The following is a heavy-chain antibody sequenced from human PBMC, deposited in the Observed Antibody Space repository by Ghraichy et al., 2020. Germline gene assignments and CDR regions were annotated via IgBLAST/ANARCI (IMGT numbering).Heavy chain of an antibody. CDR3: AKDQHKDGMDV. CDR2: ISYDGSNK. CDR1: GFTFSSYG. J-gene: IGHJ6*02. Sequence: SLNISCAASGFTFSSYGMHWVRQAPGKGLEWVAVISYDGSNKYYADSVKGRFTISRDNSKNTLYLQMSSLRGEDTAVYYCAKDQHKDGMDVWGQGTTVTVSS. V-gene: IGHV3-30*18.